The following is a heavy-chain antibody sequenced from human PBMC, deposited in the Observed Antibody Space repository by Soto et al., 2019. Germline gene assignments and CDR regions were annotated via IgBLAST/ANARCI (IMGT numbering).Heavy chain of an antibody. V-gene: IGHV3-21*01. D-gene: IGHD5-12*01. CDR3: STTRRDGYRARDAFDI. CDR2: ISSSSSYI. CDR1: GFTFSSYA. Sequence: GGSLRLSCVTSGFTFSSYAMSWVRQAPGKGLEWVSSISSSSSYIYYADAVKGRFTISRDDAKNSLYLQMNSLTAEDPPVYSFSTTRRDGYRARDAFDIWGQRTMVTVSS. J-gene: IGHJ3*02.